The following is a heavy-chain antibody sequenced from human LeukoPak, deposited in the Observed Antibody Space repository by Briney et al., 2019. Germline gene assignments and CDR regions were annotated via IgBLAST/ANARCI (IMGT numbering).Heavy chain of an antibody. CDR1: GGSISSSSYY. D-gene: IGHD3-16*01. CDR2: IYYSGST. CDR3: ARGETKAAPFDY. Sequence: SETLSLTRTVSGGSISSSSYYWGWIRQPPGKGLEWIGSIYYSGSTYYNPSLKSRVTISVDTSKNQFSLKLSSVTAADTAVYYCARGETKAAPFDYWGQGTLVTVSS. J-gene: IGHJ4*02. V-gene: IGHV4-39*01.